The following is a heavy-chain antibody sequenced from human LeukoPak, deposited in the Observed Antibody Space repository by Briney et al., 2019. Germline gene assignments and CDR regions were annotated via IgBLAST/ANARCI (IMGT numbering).Heavy chain of an antibody. CDR2: IGSSGSYI. CDR1: GFTFSNYS. J-gene: IGHJ3*02. D-gene: IGHD5-12*01. CDR3: AIGYGGYLSQSAFDI. V-gene: IGHV3-21*01. Sequence: GGSLRLSCAASGFTFSNYSMNWVRQAPGKGLEWVSSIGSSGSYIYYADSVKGRFTISRDNSKNTLYLQMNSLRAEDTAVYYCAIGYGGYLSQSAFDIWGQGTMVTVSS.